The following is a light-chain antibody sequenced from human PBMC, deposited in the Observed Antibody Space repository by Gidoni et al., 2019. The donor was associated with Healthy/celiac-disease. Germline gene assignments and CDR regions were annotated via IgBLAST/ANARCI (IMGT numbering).Light chain of an antibody. CDR3: QQYNNWPPKYT. CDR2: GAS. J-gene: IGKJ2*01. V-gene: IGKV3-15*01. Sequence: EIVMTQSPATLSVSPGERATLSCRASQSVSSNLDWYQQKPRQAPRRLIYGASTRATGIPARFSGSGSGTEFTLTISSLQSEDFAVYYCQQYNNWPPKYTFGQGTKLEIK. CDR1: QSVSSN.